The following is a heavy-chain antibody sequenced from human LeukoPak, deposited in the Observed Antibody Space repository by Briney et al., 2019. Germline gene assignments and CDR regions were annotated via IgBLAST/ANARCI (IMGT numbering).Heavy chain of an antibody. J-gene: IGHJ4*02. V-gene: IGHV4-34*01. Sequence: KPSETLSLTCAVYGGSFSGYYWSWIRQPPGKGLEWIGDINHSGSTNYNPSLKSRVTISVDTSKNQFSLKLSSVTAADTAVYYCASSTDIMGSGSYSVHWGQGTLVTVSS. CDR2: INHSGST. CDR3: ASSTDIMGSGSYSVH. CDR1: GGSFSGYY. D-gene: IGHD3-10*01.